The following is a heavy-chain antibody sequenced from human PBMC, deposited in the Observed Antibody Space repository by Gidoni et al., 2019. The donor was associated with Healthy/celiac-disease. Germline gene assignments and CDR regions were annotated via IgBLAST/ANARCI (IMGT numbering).Heavy chain of an antibody. CDR3: ARAGVGATTLDY. J-gene: IGHJ4*02. D-gene: IGHD1-26*01. CDR1: GGSISSYY. Sequence: QVQLQESGPGLVKPSETLSLTCTVSGGSISSYYWSWIRQPPGKGLEWIGYIYYSGSTNYNPSLKSRVTISVDTSKNQFSLKLSSVTAADTAVYYCARAGVGATTLDYWGQGTLVTVSS. CDR2: IYYSGST. V-gene: IGHV4-59*01.